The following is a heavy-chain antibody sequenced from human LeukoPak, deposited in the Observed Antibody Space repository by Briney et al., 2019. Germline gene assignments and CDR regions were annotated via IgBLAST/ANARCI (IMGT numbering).Heavy chain of an antibody. CDR2: IYYTGST. CDR3: ARARYDYVWGSYRYGHFDY. J-gene: IGHJ4*02. V-gene: IGHV4-39*07. CDR1: GGSISSSSYY. Sequence: SETLSLTCTVSGGSISSSSYYWGWIRQPPGKGLEWIGSIYYTGSTNYNPSLKSRVTISVDTSKNQFSLKLSSVTAADTAVYYCARARYDYVWGSYRYGHFDYWGQGTLVTVSS. D-gene: IGHD3-16*02.